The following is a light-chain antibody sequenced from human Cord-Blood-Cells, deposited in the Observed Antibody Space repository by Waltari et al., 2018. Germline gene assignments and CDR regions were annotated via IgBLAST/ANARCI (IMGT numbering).Light chain of an antibody. CDR3: QQYYSTPYS. V-gene: IGKV4-1*01. J-gene: IGKJ2*03. CDR2: WAS. Sequence: DIVMTQSPDSLAVSLGARATIHCKSSQSVLYSSNNKNYLAWYQQKPGQPPKLLIYWASTRESGVPDRFSGSGSGTDFTLTISSLQAEDGAVYYCQQYYSTPYSFGQGTKLEIK. CDR1: QSVLYSSNNKNY.